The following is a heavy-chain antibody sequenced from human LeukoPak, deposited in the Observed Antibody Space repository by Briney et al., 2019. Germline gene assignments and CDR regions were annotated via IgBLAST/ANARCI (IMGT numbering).Heavy chain of an antibody. CDR2: IYYSGST. J-gene: IGHJ2*01. CDR1: GGSISSGDYY. Sequence: PSETLSLTCTVSGGSISSGDYYWSWIRQPPGKGLEWIGYIYYSGSTYYNPSLKSRVTISVDTSKNQFSLKLSSVTAADTAVYYCARDPRVSYWYFDLWGRGTLVTVSS. V-gene: IGHV4-30-4*08. CDR3: ARDPRVSYWYFDL.